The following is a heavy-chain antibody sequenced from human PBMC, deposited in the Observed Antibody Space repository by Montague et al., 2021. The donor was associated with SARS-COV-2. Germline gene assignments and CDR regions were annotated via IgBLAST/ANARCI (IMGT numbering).Heavy chain of an antibody. J-gene: IGHJ6*02. D-gene: IGHD5-24*01. V-gene: IGHV4-31*03. CDR3: ARVSVEMATMGVYYYYGMDV. CDR1: GGSISSGGYY. CDR2: IYYSGST. Sequence: TLSLTCTVSGGSISSGGYYWSWIRQHPGKGLLWIGYIYYSGSTYHNPSLKSRVTISVGTSKNQFSLKLSSVTAADTAVYYCARVSVEMATMGVYYYYGMDVWGQGTTVTVSS.